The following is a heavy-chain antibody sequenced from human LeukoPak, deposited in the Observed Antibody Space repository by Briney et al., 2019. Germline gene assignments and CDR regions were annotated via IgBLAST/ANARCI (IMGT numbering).Heavy chain of an antibody. J-gene: IGHJ3*02. Sequence: GGSLRLSCAASGFTFSNYAMSWVRQAPGKGLEWVSGISGSGGSTNYADSVKGRFTNSRDNSKNALYLQMNSLRAEDTAVYYCARPLSIVGATIGAFDIWGQGTMVTVSS. D-gene: IGHD1-26*01. CDR1: GFTFSNYA. CDR3: ARPLSIVGATIGAFDI. V-gene: IGHV3-23*01. CDR2: ISGSGGST.